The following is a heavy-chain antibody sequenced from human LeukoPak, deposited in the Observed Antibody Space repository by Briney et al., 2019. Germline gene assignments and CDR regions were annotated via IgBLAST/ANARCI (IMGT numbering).Heavy chain of an antibody. CDR3: ARLPGYYYYYYYMDV. CDR2: ISSNSYI. Sequence: GGSLRLSCVASGFTFSNYAMTWVRQAPGKGLEWVSGISSNSYIHYADSVKGLFTVSSDNAENSLYLQMNSLRAEDTAVYYCARLPGYYYYYYYMDVWGKGTTVTVSS. J-gene: IGHJ6*03. CDR1: GFTFSNYA. V-gene: IGHV3-21*01.